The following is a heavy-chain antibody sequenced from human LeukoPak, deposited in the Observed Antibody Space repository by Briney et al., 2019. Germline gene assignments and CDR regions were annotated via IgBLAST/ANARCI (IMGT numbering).Heavy chain of an antibody. J-gene: IGHJ4*02. CDR1: GYTFSAYC. V-gene: IGHV1-2*02. Sequence: ASVKVSCKASGYTFSAYCMHWVRQAPGQGLEWMGWINPKSGGTNYAQQFQDRVTMTRDTSISSTYMELSRLKSDDTAVYYCVRDLGISGWYAPPLGYFDSWGQGTLVTVSS. D-gene: IGHD6-19*01. CDR2: INPKSGGT. CDR3: VRDLGISGWYAPPLGYFDS.